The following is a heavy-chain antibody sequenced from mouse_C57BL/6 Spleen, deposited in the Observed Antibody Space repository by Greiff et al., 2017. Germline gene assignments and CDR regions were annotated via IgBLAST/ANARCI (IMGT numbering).Heavy chain of an antibody. CDR3: ARDLDGNYVYYAMDY. CDR1: GFTFSSYA. D-gene: IGHD2-1*01. V-gene: IGHV5-4*01. CDR2: ISDGGSYT. Sequence: EVKLVESGGGLVKPGGSLKLSCAASGFTFSSYAMSWVRQTPEKRLEWVATISDGGSYTYYPDNVKGRFTISRDNAKNNLYLQMSHLKSEDTAMYYCARDLDGNYVYYAMDYWGQGTSVTVSS. J-gene: IGHJ4*01.